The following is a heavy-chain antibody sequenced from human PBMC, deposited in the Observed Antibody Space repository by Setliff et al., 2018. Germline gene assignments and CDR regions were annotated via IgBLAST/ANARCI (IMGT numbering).Heavy chain of an antibody. CDR1: DVSISSRHYY. V-gene: IGHV4-61*09. CDR2: IYTSWST. Sequence: PSETLSLTCTVSDVSISSRHYYWSWIRQPAVKGLEWLGQIYTSWSTNYNPSLKGRATLSIDASKRQFSLMLTSVTAADTAIYYCAGRPQNTPMGPCDYWGQGTMGTVSS. J-gene: IGHJ4*02. D-gene: IGHD5-18*01. CDR3: AGRPQNTPMGPCDY.